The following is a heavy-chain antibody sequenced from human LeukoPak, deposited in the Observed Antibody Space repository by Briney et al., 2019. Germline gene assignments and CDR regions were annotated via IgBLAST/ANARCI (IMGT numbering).Heavy chain of an antibody. CDR2: KKQDGSEK. V-gene: IGHV3-7*01. J-gene: IGHJ4*02. Sequence: PGGPLRLPCVVSGFIYSSYRMSWLRQAPGKGVEWVANKKQDGSEKYYVYSVKGRFTMSRDNAKNSLYLQMNSLRAGDTAVYYCARVQWELRGVGRYFEYWGQGALVTVSS. D-gene: IGHD1-26*01. CDR1: GFIYSSYR. CDR3: ARVQWELRGVGRYFEY.